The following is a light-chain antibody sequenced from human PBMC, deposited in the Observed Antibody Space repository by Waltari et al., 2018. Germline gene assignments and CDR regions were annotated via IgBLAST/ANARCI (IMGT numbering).Light chain of an antibody. CDR1: QDIRKY. Sequence: DIQMTQSPSSLSASVGDRVTITCHASQDIRKYLSWYQHKPGTAPKLLISDASKLETGVPSRFSGSGSGTDFTLTISSLQPEDFATYYCQQYDKLFTFGPVTKVDFK. CDR2: DAS. J-gene: IGKJ3*01. V-gene: IGKV1-33*01. CDR3: QQYDKLFT.